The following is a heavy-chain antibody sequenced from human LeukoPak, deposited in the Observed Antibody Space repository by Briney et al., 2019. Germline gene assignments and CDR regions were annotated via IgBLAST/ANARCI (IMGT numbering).Heavy chain of an antibody. J-gene: IGHJ4*02. CDR3: ASGSYYRGDY. D-gene: IGHD1-26*01. V-gene: IGHV4-59*01. CDR2: ISYTGST. Sequence: SETLSLTCTVSDGSISSYYWSWIRQPPGKRLEWIGYISYTGSTNYNPSLKSRVTISVDTSKSQFSLKLNSVTAADTAVYYCASGSYYRGDYWGQGTLVTVSS. CDR1: DGSISSYY.